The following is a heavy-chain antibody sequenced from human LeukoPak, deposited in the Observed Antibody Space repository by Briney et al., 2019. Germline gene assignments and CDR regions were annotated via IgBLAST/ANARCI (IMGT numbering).Heavy chain of an antibody. V-gene: IGHV3-66*01. CDR3: AREESGHSDY. Sequence: GGSLRLSCAASGFTFSSYGMHWVRQAPGKGLEWVSVIYSGGSTYYADSVKGRFTISRDNSKNTLYLQMNSLRAEDTAVYYCAREESGHSDYWGQGTLVTVSS. CDR1: GFTFSSYG. CDR2: IYSGGST. J-gene: IGHJ4*02. D-gene: IGHD4-23*01.